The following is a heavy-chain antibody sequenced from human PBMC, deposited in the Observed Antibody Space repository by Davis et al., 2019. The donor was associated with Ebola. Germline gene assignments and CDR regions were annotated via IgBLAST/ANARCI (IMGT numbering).Heavy chain of an antibody. V-gene: IGHV4-4*07. CDR1: GGSISSYY. CDR2: IYTSGST. D-gene: IGHD3-10*01. Sequence: PSETLSLTCTVSGGSISSYYWSWIRQPAGKGLEWIGRIYTSGSTNYNPSLKSRVTMSVDTSKNQFSLKLSSVTAADTAVYYCARGGVYGSGSYYNIEYYYYGMDVWGQGTTVTVSS. CDR3: ARGGVYGSGSYYNIEYYYYGMDV. J-gene: IGHJ6*02.